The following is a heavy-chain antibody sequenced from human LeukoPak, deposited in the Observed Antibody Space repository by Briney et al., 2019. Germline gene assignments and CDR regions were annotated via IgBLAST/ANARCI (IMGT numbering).Heavy chain of an antibody. CDR2: MSTDGSLQ. CDR3: ATDRKVGTWDPRFDY. CDR1: GFTFSNYA. J-gene: IGHJ4*02. Sequence: QPGGSLRLSCVASGFTFSNYAIHWVRRPPGKGLEWVAVMSTDGSLQYYANSVKGRFTISRDNAKISLYLQMNSLRVEDTAVYYCATDRKVGTWDPRFDYWGQGTLVTVSS. V-gene: IGHV3-30*07. D-gene: IGHD4-23*01.